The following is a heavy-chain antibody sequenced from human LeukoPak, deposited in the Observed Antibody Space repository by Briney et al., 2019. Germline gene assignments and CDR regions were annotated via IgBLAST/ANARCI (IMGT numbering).Heavy chain of an antibody. CDR3: ARLVGGSLYFDY. CDR1: GFTFSSYA. D-gene: IGHD1-26*01. Sequence: PGGSLRLSCAAFGFTFSSYAMHWVRQAPGKGLEYVSAISSDGGSTYYANSVKGRFTISRDNSKNTLYLQMGSLRAEDMAVYYCARLVGGSLYFDYWGQGTLVTVSS. V-gene: IGHV3-64*01. J-gene: IGHJ4*02. CDR2: ISSDGGST.